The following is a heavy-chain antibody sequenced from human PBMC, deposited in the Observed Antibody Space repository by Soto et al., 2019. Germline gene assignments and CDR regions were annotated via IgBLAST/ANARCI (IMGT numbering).Heavy chain of an antibody. J-gene: IGHJ4*02. CDR1: GFTFSSYA. CDR3: AKGRAVAGFDN. Sequence: EVQLLESGGGLVQPGGSLRLSCAASGFTFSSYAMNWVRQATGKGLEWVSTISGSGGSIYYADSVKGRFTISRDNSKNTLYLQLNSLRAEDAAVYYCAKGRAVAGFDNWGQGTLVTVSS. V-gene: IGHV3-23*01. CDR2: ISGSGGSI. D-gene: IGHD6-19*01.